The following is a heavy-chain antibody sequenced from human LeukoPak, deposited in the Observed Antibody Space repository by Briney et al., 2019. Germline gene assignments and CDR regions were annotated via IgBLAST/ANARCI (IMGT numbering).Heavy chain of an antibody. V-gene: IGHV4-34*01. CDR2: INHSGST. D-gene: IGHD4-23*01. CDR3: ARVGYGGNYYASDI. J-gene: IGHJ3*02. Sequence: KTSETLSLTCAVYGGSFSGYYWSWIRQPPGKGLEWIGEINHSGSTNYNPSLKSRVTISVDTSKNQFSLKLSSVTAADTAVYYCARVGYGGNYYASDIWGQGTMVTVSS. CDR1: GGSFSGYY.